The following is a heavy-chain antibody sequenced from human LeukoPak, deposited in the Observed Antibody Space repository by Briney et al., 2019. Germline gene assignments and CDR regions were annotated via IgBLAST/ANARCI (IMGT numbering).Heavy chain of an antibody. CDR1: GYSISSGYY. V-gene: IGHV4-38-2*01. CDR3: ARLSSGWNAYFDY. D-gene: IGHD6-19*01. J-gene: IGHJ4*02. Sequence: SETLSLTCAVSGYSISSGYYWGWIRQPPGKGLEWIGSIFRSGSTYYNPSLKSRVTISVDTSKNQFSLMLSSVTPADTAVYYCARLSSGWNAYFDYWGQGTLVTVSS. CDR2: IFRSGST.